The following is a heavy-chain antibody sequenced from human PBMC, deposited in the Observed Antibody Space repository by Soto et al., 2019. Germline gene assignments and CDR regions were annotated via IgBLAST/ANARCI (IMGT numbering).Heavy chain of an antibody. CDR2: INPNGGRA. CDR1: GYSLINYH. V-gene: IGHV1-46*01. Sequence: ASVKVSCKASGYSLINYHVHVVRQAPGLGFEWMGMINPNGGRARYAQKFQGRVTLTSDTSTSTVYMELSSLRSEDTALYYCARANMYYRSTSEGYFYYGMDVWGQGTTVTVS. D-gene: IGHD2-2*01. J-gene: IGHJ6*02. CDR3: ARANMYYRSTSEGYFYYGMDV.